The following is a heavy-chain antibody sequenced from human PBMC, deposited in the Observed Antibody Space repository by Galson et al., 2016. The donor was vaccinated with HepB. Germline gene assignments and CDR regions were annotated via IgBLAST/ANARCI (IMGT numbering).Heavy chain of an antibody. J-gene: IGHJ6*04. CDR2: ISMSGGST. V-gene: IGHV3-23*01. Sequence: SLRLSCAGSGFTFRGYGMTWVRQAPGKGLECVSSISMSGGSTDYAGSVKGRFTISRDNSKNTLFLQMNSLRVEDTAVYYCVRGNTAPDIWDKGTTVTVSS. CDR3: VRGNTAPDI. D-gene: IGHD1/OR15-1a*01. CDR1: GFTFRGYG.